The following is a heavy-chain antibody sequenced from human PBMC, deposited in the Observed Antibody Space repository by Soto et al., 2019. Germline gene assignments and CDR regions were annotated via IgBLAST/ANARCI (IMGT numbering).Heavy chain of an antibody. V-gene: IGHV3-30-3*01. CDR3: ARVSFRGVIITFDYYYGMDV. D-gene: IGHD3-10*01. Sequence: PGGSLRLSCSVSGFTFSSYAMHWVRQAPGKGLEWVAVISYDGSNKYYADSVKGRFTISRDNSKNTLYLQMNSLRAEDTAVYYCARVSFRGVIITFDYYYGMDVWGQGTTVTVSS. CDR1: GFTFSSYA. CDR2: ISYDGSNK. J-gene: IGHJ6*02.